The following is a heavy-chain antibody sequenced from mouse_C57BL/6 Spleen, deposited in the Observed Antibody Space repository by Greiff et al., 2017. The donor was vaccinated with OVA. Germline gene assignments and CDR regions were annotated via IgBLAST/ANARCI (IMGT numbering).Heavy chain of an antibody. Sequence: VKLMESGAELVRPGASVTLSCKASGYTFTDYEMHWVKQTPVHGLEWIGAIDPETGGTAYNQKFKGKAILTADKSSSTAYMELRSLTSEDSAVYYCTRGGYYGNPWYFDYWGQGTTLTVSS. D-gene: IGHD2-1*01. CDR1: GYTFTDYE. CDR2: IDPETGGT. J-gene: IGHJ2*01. V-gene: IGHV1-15*01. CDR3: TRGGYYGNPWYFDY.